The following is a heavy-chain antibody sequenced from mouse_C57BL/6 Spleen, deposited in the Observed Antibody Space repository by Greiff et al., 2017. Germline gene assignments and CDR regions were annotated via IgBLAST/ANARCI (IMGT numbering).Heavy chain of an antibody. CDR2: IDPSDSYT. CDR3: ARDGAAQAPWFAY. CDR1: GYTFTSYW. J-gene: IGHJ3*01. V-gene: IGHV1-50*01. Sequence: QVQLQQPGAELVKPGASVKLSCKASGYTFTSYWMQWVKQRPGQGLEWIGEIDPSDSYTNYNQKFKGKAILTVDTSSSTAYMQLSSLTSEDSAVYCCARDGAAQAPWFAYWGQGTMVTVSA. D-gene: IGHD3-2*02.